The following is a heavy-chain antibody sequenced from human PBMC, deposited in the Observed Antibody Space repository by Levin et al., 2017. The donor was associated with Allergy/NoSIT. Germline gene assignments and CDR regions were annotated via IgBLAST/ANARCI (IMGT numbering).Heavy chain of an antibody. Sequence: HPGGSLRLSCAASGFTFSTYWMHWVRQAPGKGLVWVSRINIDGSSTAYADSVKGRFTISRDNNKNTLYLQMNSLRAEDTALYYCVRESPSVFDIWGQGTTVTVSS. CDR1: GFTFSTYW. D-gene: IGHD5/OR15-5a*01. V-gene: IGHV3-74*01. CDR3: VRESPSVFDI. CDR2: INIDGSST. J-gene: IGHJ3*02.